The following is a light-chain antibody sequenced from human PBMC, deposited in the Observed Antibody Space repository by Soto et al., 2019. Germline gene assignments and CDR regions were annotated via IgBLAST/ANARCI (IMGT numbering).Light chain of an antibody. CDR2: GTS. CDR1: QSVGRDY. CDR3: QQYGGSPRT. Sequence: EIVLTQSPGTLSLSPGERSTLSFSSSQSVGRDYLAWYQQKPGQAPRLLIHGTSYRATGIPDRFSGSGSGTDFTLTISRLEPEDFAVYYCQQYGGSPRTFGQGTKVDIK. J-gene: IGKJ1*01. V-gene: IGKV3-20*01.